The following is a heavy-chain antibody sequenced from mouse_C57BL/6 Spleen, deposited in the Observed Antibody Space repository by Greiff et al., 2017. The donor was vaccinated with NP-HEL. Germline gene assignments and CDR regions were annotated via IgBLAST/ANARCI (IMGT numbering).Heavy chain of an antibody. D-gene: IGHD2-1*01. CDR2: ISSGSSTI. J-gene: IGHJ3*01. Sequence: EVKVVESGGGLVKPGGSLKLSCAASGFTFSDYGMHWVRQAPEKGLEWVAYISSGSSTIYYADTVKGRFTISRDNAKNTLFLQMTSLRSEDTAMYYCARGQSLLLSFAYWGQGTLVTVSA. V-gene: IGHV5-17*01. CDR3: ARGQSLLLSFAY. CDR1: GFTFSDYG.